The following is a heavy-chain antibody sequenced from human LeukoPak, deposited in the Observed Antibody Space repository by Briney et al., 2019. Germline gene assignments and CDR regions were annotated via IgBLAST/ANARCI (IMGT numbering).Heavy chain of an antibody. CDR1: GYSFTSYW. D-gene: IGHD3-22*01. V-gene: IGHV5-51*01. J-gene: IGHJ3*02. CDR3: AIPGYYCDSSGYSNDAFDI. CDR2: IYPGDSDT. Sequence: GESLKISCKGSGYSFTSYWIGWVRQMPGKGLEWMGIIYPGDSDTRYSPSFQGQVTISADKSISTAYLQWSSLKASDTAMYYCAIPGYYCDSSGYSNDAFDIWGQGTMVTVSS.